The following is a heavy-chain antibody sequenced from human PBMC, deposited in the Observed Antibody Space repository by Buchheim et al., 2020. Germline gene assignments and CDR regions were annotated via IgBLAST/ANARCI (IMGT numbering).Heavy chain of an antibody. J-gene: IGHJ2*01. D-gene: IGHD1-26*01. V-gene: IGHV3-30-3*01. CDR3: AREGGTSGTCGYFDI. Sequence: LVESGGDVVLPGGSLRLSCSVSEFTFSNSIIHWVCQAPGKGLEWVTAMSYDGYSKYYADSVKGRFTLSSESSKNALFAQMDSLRPEDTGVYYCAREGGTSGTCGYFDIWGRGTL. CDR1: EFTFSNSI. CDR2: MSYDGYSK.